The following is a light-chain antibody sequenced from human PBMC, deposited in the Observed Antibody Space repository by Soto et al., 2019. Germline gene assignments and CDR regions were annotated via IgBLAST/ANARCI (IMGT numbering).Light chain of an antibody. CDR1: SSDVGGYEY. Sequence: QSALTQPPSASASPGQSVTISCTGTSSDVGGYEYVSWYQQHPGKAPKLIIYEVIKRPSGVPDRFSGSKSGNTASLTVSGLQAEDEADYYCSSYAGSNNLHVLFGGGTKLTVL. J-gene: IGLJ2*01. V-gene: IGLV2-8*01. CDR3: SSYAGSNNLHVL. CDR2: EVI.